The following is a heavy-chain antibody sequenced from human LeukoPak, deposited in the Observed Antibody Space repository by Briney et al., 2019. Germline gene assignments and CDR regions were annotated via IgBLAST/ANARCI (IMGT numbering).Heavy chain of an antibody. CDR3: ARHLSDITSSPNC. J-gene: IGHJ4*02. V-gene: IGHV5-51*01. CDR1: GYSFSSYW. D-gene: IGHD2-2*01. Sequence: RGESLKISCKGSGYSFSSYWIAWVRQMPGKGLEWMGVIYPRDSRTTYSPSFQDQVTISADKSISTAYLQWTSLKASDTAMYYCARHLSDITSSPNCWGPGTLVTVSS. CDR2: IYPRDSRT.